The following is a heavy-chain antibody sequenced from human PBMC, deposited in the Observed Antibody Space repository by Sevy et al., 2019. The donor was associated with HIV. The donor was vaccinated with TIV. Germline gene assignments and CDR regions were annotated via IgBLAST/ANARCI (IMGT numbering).Heavy chain of an antibody. D-gene: IGHD6-13*01. Sequence: SETLSLTCTVSGGSISSYYWSWIRQPPGKGLEWIGYIYYSGSTNYNPSLKSRVTISVDTSKNQFSLKLSSVTAADTAVHYCARDMGRGSSWPFDYWGQGTLVTVS. CDR2: IYYSGST. V-gene: IGHV4-59*01. CDR1: GGSISSYY. CDR3: ARDMGRGSSWPFDY. J-gene: IGHJ4*02.